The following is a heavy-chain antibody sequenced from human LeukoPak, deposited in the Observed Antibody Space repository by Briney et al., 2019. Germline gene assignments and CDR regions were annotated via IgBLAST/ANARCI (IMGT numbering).Heavy chain of an antibody. D-gene: IGHD1-26*01. V-gene: IGHV4-34*01. Sequence: PSETLSLTCAVYGGSFSNFYWSWLRQLPGRRLEWIGEINHDGSTKYNPSLKSRVTISVDASKNQFSLKLSSVTTADTAVYYCARAGGGSYSFLEAFDIWGQGTMVTASS. CDR1: GGSFSNFY. CDR2: INHDGST. CDR3: ARAGGGSYSFLEAFDI. J-gene: IGHJ3*02.